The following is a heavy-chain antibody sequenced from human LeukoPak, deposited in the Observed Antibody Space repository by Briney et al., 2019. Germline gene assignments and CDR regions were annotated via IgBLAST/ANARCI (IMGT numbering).Heavy chain of an antibody. CDR1: GFTFGNYA. Sequence: PGGSLRLSCAASGFTFGNYAMHWVRQVPGKGLEWVSGISWNSGSIGYADSVKGRFTISRDNAKNSLYLQMNGLRAEDTALYSCAKSCSSTSCYYFDYWGQGALVTVSS. J-gene: IGHJ4*02. D-gene: IGHD2-2*01. CDR3: AKSCSSTSCYYFDY. V-gene: IGHV3-9*01. CDR2: ISWNSGSI.